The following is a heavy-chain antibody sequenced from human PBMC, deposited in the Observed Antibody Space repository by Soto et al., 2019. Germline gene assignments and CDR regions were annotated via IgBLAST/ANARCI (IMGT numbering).Heavy chain of an antibody. CDR3: ARVYSGSYSDS. Sequence: SETLSLTCTVSGGSISSYYWSWIRQPPGKGLEWIGYIHYSGSTNYNPSLKSRVTISVDKSKNQFSLKLSSVTAADTAVYYCARVYSGSYSDSWGQGTLVTVSS. CDR2: IHYSGST. V-gene: IGHV4-59*12. J-gene: IGHJ4*02. D-gene: IGHD1-26*01. CDR1: GGSISSYY.